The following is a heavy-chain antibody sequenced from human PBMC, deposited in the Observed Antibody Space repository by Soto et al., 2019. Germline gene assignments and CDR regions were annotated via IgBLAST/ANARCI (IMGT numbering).Heavy chain of an antibody. Sequence: GGSLRLSCAASGFTFSSYSMNWVRQAPGKGLEWVSSISSSSSYIYYADSVKGRFTISRDNAKNSLYLQMNSLRAEDTAVYYCAREGSGYDLAPDYWGQGTLVTVSS. V-gene: IGHV3-21*01. D-gene: IGHD5-12*01. J-gene: IGHJ4*02. CDR2: ISSSSSYI. CDR1: GFTFSSYS. CDR3: AREGSGYDLAPDY.